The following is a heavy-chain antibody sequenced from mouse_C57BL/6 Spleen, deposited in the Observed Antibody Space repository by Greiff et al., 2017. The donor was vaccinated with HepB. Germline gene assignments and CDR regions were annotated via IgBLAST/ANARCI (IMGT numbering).Heavy chain of an antibody. CDR2: IYPGSGNT. V-gene: IGHV1-76*01. CDR3: ARWDYYGSSYEWFAY. J-gene: IGHJ3*01. CDR1: GYTFTDYY. D-gene: IGHD1-1*01. Sequence: QVQLQQSGAELVRPGASVKLSCKASGYTFTDYYINWVKQRPGQGLEWIARIYPGSGNTYYNEKFKGKATLTAEKSSSTAYMQLSSLTSEDSAVYFCARWDYYGSSYEWFAYWGQGTLVTVSA.